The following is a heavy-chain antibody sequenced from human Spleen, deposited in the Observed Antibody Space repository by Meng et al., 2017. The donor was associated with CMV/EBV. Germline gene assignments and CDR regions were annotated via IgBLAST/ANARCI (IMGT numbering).Heavy chain of an antibody. CDR2: IYYSGTT. J-gene: IGHJ5*02. CDR1: GGSISTSSYY. CDR3: ARHGDPNWFDP. V-gene: IGHV4-39*01. Sequence: GSLRLSCTVSGGSISTSSYYWGWIRQPPGKGLEWIGSIYYSGTTYYNPSLKSRVTMSVDTSKNQFSLRLTSVTAADTAMYYCARHGDPNWFDPWGRGTLVTVSS. D-gene: IGHD3-10*01.